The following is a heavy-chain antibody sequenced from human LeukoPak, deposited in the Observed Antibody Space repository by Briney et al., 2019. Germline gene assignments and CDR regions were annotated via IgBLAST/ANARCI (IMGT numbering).Heavy chain of an antibody. V-gene: IGHV4-59*12. CDR2: IYHSVTT. Sequence: SETLSLTCSVSDDSISSYYWNWIRQPPGKGLEWIGNIYHSVTTNYNPSLKSRVTISVDTSKNQFSLKLSSVTAADTAVYYCARGVIGFIWGQGTMVTVSS. D-gene: IGHD3-16*02. CDR3: ARGVIGFI. CDR1: DDSISSYY. J-gene: IGHJ3*02.